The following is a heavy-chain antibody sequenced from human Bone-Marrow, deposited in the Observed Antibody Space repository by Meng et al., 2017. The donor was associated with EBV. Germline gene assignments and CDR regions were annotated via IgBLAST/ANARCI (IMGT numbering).Heavy chain of an antibody. D-gene: IGHD3-16*01. J-gene: IGHJ1*01. CDR3: ARGGGYGSSFQH. CDR2: IYYSGST. CDR1: GGSISSYY. Sequence: QVQLQQWGAGLLKPSETLSLTCTVSGGSISSYYWSWIRQPPGKGLEWIGYIYYSGSTGFNPSLKSRVTISVDTSKNRFSLKLRSVTAADTAVYYCARGGGYGSSFQHLGQGTLVTVSS. V-gene: IGHV4-59*01.